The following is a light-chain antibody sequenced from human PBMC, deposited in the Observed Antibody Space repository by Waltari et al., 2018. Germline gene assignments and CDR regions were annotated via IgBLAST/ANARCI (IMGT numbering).Light chain of an antibody. CDR1: SSDVGRYHY. Sequence: QSALTQPASVSGSPGQSITISCTGTSSDVGRYHYVCWYQQHPGEVPKLIIYAYTNWAPGISHRFSASKSGNPASRTISGLQAEDEADYYCTSYTSTNTLVIGTGTTVIVL. CDR2: AYT. CDR3: TSYTSTNTLV. J-gene: IGLJ1*01. V-gene: IGLV2-14*01.